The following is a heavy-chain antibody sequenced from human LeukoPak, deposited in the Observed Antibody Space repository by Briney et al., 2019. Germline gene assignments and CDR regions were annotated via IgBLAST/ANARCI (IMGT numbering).Heavy chain of an antibody. CDR2: INHSGST. V-gene: IGHV4-34*01. CDR1: GGSFSGYY. CDR3: ARRADYGDYADAFDI. D-gene: IGHD4-17*01. J-gene: IGHJ3*02. Sequence: SETLSLTCAVYGGSFSGYYWSWIRQPPGKGLEWIGEINHSGSTNYNPSLKSRVTISVDTSKNQFSLKLSSVTAADTAVYYCARRADYGDYADAFDIWGQGTMVTVSS.